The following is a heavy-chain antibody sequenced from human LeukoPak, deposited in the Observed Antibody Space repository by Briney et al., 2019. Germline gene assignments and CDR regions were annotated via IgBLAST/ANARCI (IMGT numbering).Heavy chain of an antibody. V-gene: IGHV3-49*04. CDR2: IRRKAHGGTT. J-gene: IGHJ4*02. D-gene: IGHD3-22*01. Sequence: GGSLRLSCTASGFTFGYYGMSWVRQAPGKGLEWVSFIRRKAHGGTTEYAASVKGRFTISRDDSKNIAYLQMNSLKTDDTAVYYCTRDNYYDSSVYSKYYFDYWGQGTLVTVSS. CDR3: TRDNYYDSSVYSKYYFDY. CDR1: GFTFGYYG.